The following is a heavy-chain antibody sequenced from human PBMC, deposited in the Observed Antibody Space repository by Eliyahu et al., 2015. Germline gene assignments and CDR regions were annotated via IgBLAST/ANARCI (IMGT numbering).Heavy chain of an antibody. CDR2: IIPILGIA. D-gene: IGHD3-10*01. CDR1: GGTFSSYT. CDR3: ARSSKFGSYGSGSYFPPNYYYYMDV. J-gene: IGHJ6*03. Sequence: QVQLVQSGAEVKKPGSSVKVSCKASGGTFSSYTISWVRQXPGQGLEWMGRIIPILGIANYAQKFQGRVTITADKSTSTAYMELSSLRSEDTAVYYCARSSKFGSYGSGSYFPPNYYYYMDVWGKGTTVTVSS. V-gene: IGHV1-69*02.